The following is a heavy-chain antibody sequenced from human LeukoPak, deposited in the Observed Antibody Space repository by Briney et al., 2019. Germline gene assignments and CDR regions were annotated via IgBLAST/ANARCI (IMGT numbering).Heavy chain of an antibody. V-gene: IGHV1-46*01. D-gene: IGHD6-19*01. CDR3: ARATNRWAVAGSHYMDV. Sequence: GASVKVSCKASGYTFTNYEMHWVRQAPGQGLEWMGIINPSGGSTTYTQQFQGRVTMTRDMSTSTVYMELSSLRSEDTAVYYCARATNRWAVAGSHYMDVWGKGTTVTISS. CDR2: INPSGGST. J-gene: IGHJ6*03. CDR1: GYTFTNYE.